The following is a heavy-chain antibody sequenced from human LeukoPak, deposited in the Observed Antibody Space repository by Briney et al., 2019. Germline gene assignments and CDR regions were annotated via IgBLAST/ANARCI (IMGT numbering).Heavy chain of an antibody. CDR3: ARKGPGPYYYGSGSYYPTYSWFDP. CDR1: GYSFTSYW. D-gene: IGHD3-10*01. CDR2: IYPGDSDT. Sequence: GESLKISCKGSGYSFTSYWIGWVRQMPGKGLEWMGIIYPGDSDTRYSPSFQGQVTISADKSISTAYLQWSSLKASDTAMYYCARKGPGPYYYGSGSYYPTYSWFDPWGQGTLVTVSS. V-gene: IGHV5-51*01. J-gene: IGHJ5*02.